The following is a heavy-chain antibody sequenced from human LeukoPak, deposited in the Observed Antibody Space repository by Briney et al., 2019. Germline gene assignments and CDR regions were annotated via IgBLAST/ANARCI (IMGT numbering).Heavy chain of an antibody. D-gene: IGHD4-11*01. CDR3: ARGDYSGSLFDY. V-gene: IGHV4-34*01. CDR1: GGSFSGYY. J-gene: IGHJ4*02. Sequence: SETLSLTCAVYGGSFSGYYWSWIRQPPGKGLEWIGEINHSGSTNYNPSLKSRVTISVDTSKNQFSLKLSSVTAADTAVYYCARGDYSGSLFDYWGQGTLVTVSS. CDR2: INHSGST.